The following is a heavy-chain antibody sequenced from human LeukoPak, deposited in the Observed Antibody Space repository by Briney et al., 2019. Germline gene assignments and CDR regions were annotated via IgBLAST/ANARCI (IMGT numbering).Heavy chain of an antibody. Sequence: GGSLRLSCAASGFTSSSYSMNWVRQAPGKGLEWVSSISSSSSYIYYADSVKGRFTISRDNAKNSLYLQMNSLRAEDTAVYYCASGVLGYCSSTSCYEGVYWGQGTLVTVSS. CDR1: GFTSSSYS. J-gene: IGHJ4*02. CDR2: ISSSSSYI. D-gene: IGHD2-2*01. CDR3: ASGVLGYCSSTSCYEGVY. V-gene: IGHV3-21*01.